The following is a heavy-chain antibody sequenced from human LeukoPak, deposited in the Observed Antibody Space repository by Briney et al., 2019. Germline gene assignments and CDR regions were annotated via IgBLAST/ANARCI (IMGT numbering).Heavy chain of an antibody. CDR1: GGSISSGSYY. D-gene: IGHD3-22*01. J-gene: IGHJ4*02. CDR3: ARADHDYYDSSGYLGY. CDR2: IYTSGST. Sequence: RASQTLSLTCTVSGGSISSGSYYWSWIRQPARKGLEWIGRIYTSGSTKYNTSLKRRVTISVDTSKNQFSLKLSSVTAADTAVYYCARADHDYYDSSGYLGYWGQGTLVTVSS. V-gene: IGHV4-61*02.